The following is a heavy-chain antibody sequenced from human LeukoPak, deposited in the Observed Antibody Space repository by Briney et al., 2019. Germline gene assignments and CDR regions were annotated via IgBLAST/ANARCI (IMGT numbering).Heavy chain of an antibody. CDR1: GFTVSSNY. CDR2: IYSGGST. CDR3: ARDGYYDSSGYSAY. D-gene: IGHD3-22*01. J-gene: IGHJ4*02. V-gene: IGHV3-53*01. Sequence: GGSLRLSCAASGFTVSSNYMSWVRQAPGKGLEWVSVIYSGGSTYYADSVKGRFTISRDNSKNTLYLQMNSLRAEDTAVYYCARDGYYDSSGYSAYWGQGTLVTVSS.